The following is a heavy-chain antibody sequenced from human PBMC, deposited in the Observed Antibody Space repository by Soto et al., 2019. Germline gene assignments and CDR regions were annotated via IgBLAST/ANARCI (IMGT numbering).Heavy chain of an antibody. J-gene: IGHJ4*02. V-gene: IGHV1-18*01. CDR1: GYTFNRYA. CDR2: ISAYNGNT. D-gene: IGHD3-22*01. Sequence: ASVKVSCKASGYTFNRYAISWVRQAPGQGLERMGWISAYNGNTNYAQKLQGRVTMTTDTSTSTAYMELRSLRSDDTAVYYCARLYYYDSSGYYYVEDFWGQGTLVTVPQ. CDR3: ARLYYYDSSGYYYVEDF.